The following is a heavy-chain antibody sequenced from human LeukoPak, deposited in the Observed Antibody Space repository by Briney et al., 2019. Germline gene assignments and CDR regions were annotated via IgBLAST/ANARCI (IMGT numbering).Heavy chain of an antibody. J-gene: IGHJ6*03. Sequence: PGGSLRLSCAASGFTFSSYGMHWVRQAPGKGLEWVAFIRYDGSNKYYADSVKGRFTISRDNSKNTLYLQMNSLRAEDTAVYYCAKDLNGLRYFGWLFHYYYYMDVWGKGTTVTISS. CDR2: IRYDGSNK. CDR1: GFTFSSYG. CDR3: AKDLNGLRYFGWLFHYYYYMDV. V-gene: IGHV3-30*02. D-gene: IGHD3-9*01.